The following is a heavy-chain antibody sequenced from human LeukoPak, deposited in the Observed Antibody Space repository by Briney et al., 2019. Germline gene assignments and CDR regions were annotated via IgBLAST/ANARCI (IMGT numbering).Heavy chain of an antibody. V-gene: IGHV3-30-3*01. CDR1: GFTFSDYN. D-gene: IGHD5-18*01. J-gene: IGHJ4*02. Sequence: HPGGSLRLSCAASGFTFSDYNMHWVRQAPGQGLEWVSLTSNDGSNKYYAVSVKGRFTISRDNTKNTLYLQMNSLRTEDTAVYYCAKDMGYTFGHAFDYWGQGTLVTVSS. CDR2: TSNDGSNK. CDR3: AKDMGYTFGHAFDY.